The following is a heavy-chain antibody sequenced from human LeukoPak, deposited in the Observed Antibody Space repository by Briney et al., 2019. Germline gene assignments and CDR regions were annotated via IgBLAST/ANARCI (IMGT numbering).Heavy chain of an antibody. CDR3: ASLRRHNAANDY. J-gene: IGHJ4*02. CDR2: INPNSGGT. Sequence: ASVKVSCKASGGTFSSYAINWVRQAPGQGLEWMGGINPNSGGTNYAQKFQGRVTMTRDTSISTAYMELSRLRSDDTAVYYCASLRRHNAANDYWGQGTLVTVSS. V-gene: IGHV1-2*02. D-gene: IGHD6-13*01. CDR1: GGTFSSYA.